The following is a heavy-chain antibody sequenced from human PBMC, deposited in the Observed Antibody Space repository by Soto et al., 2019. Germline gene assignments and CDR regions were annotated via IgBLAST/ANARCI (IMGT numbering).Heavy chain of an antibody. CDR3: AKGANPYYYYYMDV. J-gene: IGHJ6*03. CDR1: GDSVTSHY. V-gene: IGHV4-59*02. Sequence: PSETLSLPCSFSGDSVTSHYFPWIRQSPEKGLEWIGYMHYTGFSHYNPSLKSRLTISVDKSKNQFTLQLTSVTVADTAVYYCAKGANPYYYYYMDVWGKGTTVTV. CDR2: MHYTGFS. D-gene: IGHD1-26*01.